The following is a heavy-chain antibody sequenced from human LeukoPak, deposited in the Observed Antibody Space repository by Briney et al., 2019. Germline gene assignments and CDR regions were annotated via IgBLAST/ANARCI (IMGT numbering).Heavy chain of an antibody. CDR3: ARDLGIAVAGTQNFDY. Sequence: ASAKVSCKASGYTFTSYGISWVRQAPGQGLEWMGWISAYNGNTNYAQKLQGRVTMTTDTSTSTAYMELRSLRSDDTAVYYCARDLGIAVAGTQNFDYWGQGTLVTVSS. CDR2: ISAYNGNT. V-gene: IGHV1-18*01. D-gene: IGHD6-19*01. CDR1: GYTFTSYG. J-gene: IGHJ4*02.